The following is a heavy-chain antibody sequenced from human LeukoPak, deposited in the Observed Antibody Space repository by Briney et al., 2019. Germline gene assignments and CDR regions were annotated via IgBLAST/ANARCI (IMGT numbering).Heavy chain of an antibody. CDR2: ISAYNGNT. CDR3: AKAETYYDFQYYFDY. V-gene: IGHV1-18*01. Sequence: ASVKVSCKASGYTFTSYGISWVRQAPGQGLEWMGWISAYNGNTNYAQKLQGRVTMTTDTSTSTAYMELRSLRSDDTAVYYCAKAETYYDFQYYFDYWGQGTLVTVSS. D-gene: IGHD3-3*01. CDR1: GYTFTSYG. J-gene: IGHJ4*02.